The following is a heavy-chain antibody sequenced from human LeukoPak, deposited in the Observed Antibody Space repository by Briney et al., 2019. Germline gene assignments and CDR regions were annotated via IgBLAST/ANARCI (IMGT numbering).Heavy chain of an antibody. CDR2: INSDGSST. D-gene: IGHD5-18*01. Sequence: GGSLRLSCAASGFTFSSYWMHWVRQAPGKGLVWVSRINSDGSSTSYADSVKGRFTISRDNAKNTLYLQMSSLRAEDTAVYYCARGYTAMVPYYYYYMDVWGKGTTVTVSS. J-gene: IGHJ6*03. V-gene: IGHV3-74*01. CDR1: GFTFSSYW. CDR3: ARGYTAMVPYYYYYMDV.